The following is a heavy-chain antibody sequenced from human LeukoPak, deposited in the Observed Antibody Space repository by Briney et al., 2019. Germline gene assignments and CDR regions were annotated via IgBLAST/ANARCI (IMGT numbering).Heavy chain of an antibody. J-gene: IGHJ6*02. D-gene: IGHD1-1*01. CDR3: ARDPHYNNYYGMDV. CDR1: GFTFSSYS. CDR2: ISSSSTTI. Sequence: LGGSLTLSCAASGFTFSSYSMNWVRQAPGKGLEWVSYISSSSTTIYYADSVKDRFTISRDNAKNSLYLQMNSLRDEDTAVYYCARDPHYNNYYGMDVWGQGTTAADSS. V-gene: IGHV3-48*02.